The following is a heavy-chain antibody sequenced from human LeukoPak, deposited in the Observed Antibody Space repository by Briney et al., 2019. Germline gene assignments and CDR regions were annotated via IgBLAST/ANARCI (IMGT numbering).Heavy chain of an antibody. CDR3: ARLRPYCSSTSCYGGYYYYYGMDV. V-gene: IGHV4-34*01. J-gene: IGHJ6*02. CDR1: GGSFSGYY. D-gene: IGHD2-2*01. CDR2: INHSGST. Sequence: PSETLSLTCAVYGGSFSGYYWSWIRQPPGKGPEWIGEINHSGSTNYNPSLKSRVTISVDTSKNQFSLKLSSVTAADTAVYYCARLRPYCSSTSCYGGYYYYYGMDVWGQGTTVTVSS.